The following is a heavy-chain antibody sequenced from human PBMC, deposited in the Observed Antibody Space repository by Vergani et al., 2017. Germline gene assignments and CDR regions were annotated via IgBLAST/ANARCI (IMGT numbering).Heavy chain of an antibody. V-gene: IGHV3-23*04. CDR2: ITYNGGRT. CDR3: AKGTALRFLEWLLYFQH. Sequence: EVQLVESGGGLVQPGGSLRLSCAASGFTFNIYAMSWVRQAPGKGLEWVSTITYNGGRTYYADSVKGRFTISRDNSKNTLYLQMNSLRAEDTAVYYCAKGTALRFLEWLLYFQHWGQGTLVTVSS. J-gene: IGHJ1*01. D-gene: IGHD3-3*01. CDR1: GFTFNIYA.